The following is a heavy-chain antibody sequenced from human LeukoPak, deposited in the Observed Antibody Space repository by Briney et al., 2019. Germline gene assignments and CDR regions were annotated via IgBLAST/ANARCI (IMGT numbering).Heavy chain of an antibody. CDR2: INPNSGGT. Sequence: ASVKVSCKASGYTFTGYYMHWVRQAPGQGLEWMGWINPNSGGTNYAQKFQGRVTMTRDTSISTAYMELSRLRSDDTAVYYCARARRIVVVPAAIPKHYYYYMDVWGKGTTVTISS. D-gene: IGHD2-2*01. J-gene: IGHJ6*03. CDR1: GYTFTGYY. CDR3: ARARRIVVVPAAIPKHYYYYMDV. V-gene: IGHV1-2*02.